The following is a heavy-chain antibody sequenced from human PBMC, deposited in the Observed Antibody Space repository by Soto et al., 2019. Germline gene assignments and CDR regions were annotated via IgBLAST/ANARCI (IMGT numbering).Heavy chain of an antibody. V-gene: IGHV4-39*01. CDR1: GGSISSSSYY. CDR3: ARLSGWPYYFGY. Sequence: SETLSLTCTVSGGSISSSSYYWGWIRQPPGKGLEWIGSIYYSGSTYYNPSLKSRVTISVDTSKNQFSLKLSSVTAADTAVCYCARLSGWPYYFGYWGQGTLVTVSS. J-gene: IGHJ4*02. CDR2: IYYSGST. D-gene: IGHD6-19*01.